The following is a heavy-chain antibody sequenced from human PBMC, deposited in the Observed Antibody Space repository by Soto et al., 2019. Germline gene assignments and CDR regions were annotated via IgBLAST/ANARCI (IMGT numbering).Heavy chain of an antibody. D-gene: IGHD3-3*01. J-gene: IGHJ4*02. V-gene: IGHV5-51*01. CDR2: IYPSDSDT. CDR3: ARGGVSTRTFDY. CDR1: GYSFTSYW. Sequence: GESLKISCKGSGYSFTSYWIAWVRQMPGKGLELMGIIYPSDSDTRYRPSFQGQVTISADKSISSAYLQWSSLRASDTAMSYCARGGVSTRTFDYWGQGTPVTVSS.